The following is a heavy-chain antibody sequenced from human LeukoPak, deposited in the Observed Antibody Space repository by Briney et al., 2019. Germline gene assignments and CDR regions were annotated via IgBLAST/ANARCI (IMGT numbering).Heavy chain of an antibody. D-gene: IGHD6-19*01. CDR1: GGSTSSSSYY. CDR2: IYYSGNT. V-gene: IGHV4-39*01. Sequence: SETLSLTCTVSGGSTSSSSYYWGWIRQPPGKGLEWIGSIYYSGNTYYNPSLKSRVTISVDTSKNQFSLKLSSVTAADTAVYYCVRHHRQWLPPNWFDPWGRGTLVTVSS. J-gene: IGHJ5*02. CDR3: VRHHRQWLPPNWFDP.